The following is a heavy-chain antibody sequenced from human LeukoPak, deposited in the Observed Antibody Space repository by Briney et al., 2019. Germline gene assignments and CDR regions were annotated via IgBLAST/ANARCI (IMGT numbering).Heavy chain of an antibody. V-gene: IGHV4-59*08. J-gene: IGHJ4*02. CDR3: ARRVAYGDYVDY. CDR1: GGSISPHY. D-gene: IGHD4-17*01. CDR2: IYYSGST. Sequence: SETLSLTCTVSGGSISPHYWSWIRQPPGKGLEWIGYIYYSGSTHYNPSLGSRVTISVDTSKNQFSLKLSSVTAADTAVYYCARRVAYGDYVDYWGQGTLVTVSS.